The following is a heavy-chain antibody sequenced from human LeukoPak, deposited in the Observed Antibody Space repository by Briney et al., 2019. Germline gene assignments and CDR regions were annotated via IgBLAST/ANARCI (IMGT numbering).Heavy chain of an antibody. V-gene: IGHV1-18*01. CDR3: ARDGVAGTGYYYYGMDV. D-gene: IGHD6-19*01. J-gene: IGHJ6*02. CDR2: ISAYNGNT. CDR1: GGTFSSYA. Sequence: ASVKVSCKASGGTFSSYAISWVRQAPGQGLEWMGWISAYNGNTNYAQKLQGRVTMTTDTSTSTAYMELRSLRSDDTAVYYCARDGVAGTGYYYYGMDVWGQGTTVTVSS.